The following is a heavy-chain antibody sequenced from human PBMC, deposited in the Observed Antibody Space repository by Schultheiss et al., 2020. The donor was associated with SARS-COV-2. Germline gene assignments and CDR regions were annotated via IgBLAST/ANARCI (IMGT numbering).Heavy chain of an antibody. CDR3: ASLTYYYDSSGYYGAFDI. Sequence: GGSLRLSCAASGFTFSSYAMSWVRQAPGKGLEWVSAISGSGGSTYYADSVKGRFTISRDNSKNTLYLQMNSLRAEDTAVYYCASLTYYYDSSGYYGAFDIWGQGTMVTVSS. CDR2: ISGSGGST. D-gene: IGHD3-22*01. J-gene: IGHJ3*02. V-gene: IGHV3-23*01. CDR1: GFTFSSYA.